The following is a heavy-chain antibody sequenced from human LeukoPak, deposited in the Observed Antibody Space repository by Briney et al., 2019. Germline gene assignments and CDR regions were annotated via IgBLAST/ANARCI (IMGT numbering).Heavy chain of an antibody. J-gene: IGHJ5*02. V-gene: IGHV3-23*01. CDR3: AKENWYLYNNNWYKTWFDP. D-gene: IGHD6-13*01. Sequence: TGGSLRLSYAASGFTFSNFVMSWVRQAPGKGLEWVSYIDGGGGSTNYADSVKGRFTISRDNSKNTLYLQMNSLRAEDTAIYYCAKENWYLYNNNWYKTWFDPWGQGTLVTVSS. CDR1: GFTFSNFV. CDR2: IDGGGGST.